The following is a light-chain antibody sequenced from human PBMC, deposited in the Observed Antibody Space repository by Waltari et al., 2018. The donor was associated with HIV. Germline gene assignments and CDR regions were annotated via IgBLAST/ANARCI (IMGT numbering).Light chain of an antibody. CDR1: TSDFGLYNF. J-gene: IGLJ3*02. CDR3: TSFTSNYTVM. CDR2: HVS. V-gene: IGLV2-14*03. Sequence: QSALTQPASVSGSPGQSITISCTGSTSDFGLYNFISWYQQHPGGVPKVIISHVSSRPSGVSSRVSGSKSGNTASLTISWLQAEDEADYYCTSFTSNYTVMFGGGTKVTVL.